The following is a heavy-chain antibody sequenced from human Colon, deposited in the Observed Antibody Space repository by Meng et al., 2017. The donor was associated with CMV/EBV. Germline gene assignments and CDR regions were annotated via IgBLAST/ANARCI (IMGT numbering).Heavy chain of an antibody. CDR3: ARGPTDFGDT. CDR1: GYTFTYYS. CDR2: IDCGDGDT. V-gene: IGHV1-3*01. D-gene: IGHD4-17*01. Sequence: SSKASGYTFTYYSTQCVRHAPGQRAEWMGWIDCGDGDTRSSPSFQGRVTITEDTSATTVYLTLTSPTSEDTAVYYCARGPTDFGDTWGPGTLVTVSS. J-gene: IGHJ5*02.